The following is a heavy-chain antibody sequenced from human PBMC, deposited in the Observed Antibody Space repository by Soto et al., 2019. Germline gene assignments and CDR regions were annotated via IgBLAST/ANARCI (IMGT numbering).Heavy chain of an antibody. CDR1: GDTFSDYA. CDR2: IIPISGTP. CDR3: ASAHYVWGKYHLDY. Sequence: QVQLVQSGAEVKKPGSSVKVSCKASGDTFSDYAISWVRQAPGQGLEWMGGIIPISGTPNYARKFQDRVTITADKSTSIASMELSSLRSEDTAFYYCASAHYVWGKYHLDYWGQGTLVTVSS. V-gene: IGHV1-69*06. D-gene: IGHD3-16*01. J-gene: IGHJ4*02.